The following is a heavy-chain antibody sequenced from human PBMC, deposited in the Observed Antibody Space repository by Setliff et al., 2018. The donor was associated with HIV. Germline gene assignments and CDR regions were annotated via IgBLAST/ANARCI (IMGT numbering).Heavy chain of an antibody. V-gene: IGHV4-39*02. D-gene: IGHD1-1*01. CDR1: GDSISSGSYF. J-gene: IGHJ4*02. CDR3: TREGRGDPAMATTRIDY. Sequence: SETLSLTCSVSGDSISSGSYFWGWIRQTPGKGLEWIGNIYYTGFAYYNPSLKSRVTMSLVTSKTHFFLNLTSVTDADTAVYFCTREGRGDPAMATTRIDYWGQGKLVTVSS. CDR2: IYYTGFA.